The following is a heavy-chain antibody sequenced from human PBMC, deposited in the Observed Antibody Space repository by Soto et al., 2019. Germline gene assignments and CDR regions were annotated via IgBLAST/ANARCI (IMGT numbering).Heavy chain of an antibody. Sequence: GASVKVSCKASGYTFTGYYMHWVRQAPGQGLEWMGWINPNSGGTNYAQKFQGWVTMTRDTPISTAYMELSRLRSDDTAVYYCAREPPRGGAARYYFDYWGQGTLVTVSS. CDR2: INPNSGGT. D-gene: IGHD6-6*01. J-gene: IGHJ4*02. CDR1: GYTFTGYY. CDR3: AREPPRGGAARYYFDY. V-gene: IGHV1-2*04.